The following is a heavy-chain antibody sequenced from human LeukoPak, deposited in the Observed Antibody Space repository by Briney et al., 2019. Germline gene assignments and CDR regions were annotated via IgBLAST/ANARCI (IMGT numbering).Heavy chain of an antibody. CDR1: GFTVSSNY. Sequence: PGGSLRLSCAASGFTVSSNYMSWVRQAPGKGLEWVSVIYSGGSTYYADSVKGRFTISRDNSKNTLYLQMNSLRAEDTAVYYCARDYPPFNDYGDPGPWGQGTLVTVSS. CDR2: IYSGGST. D-gene: IGHD4-17*01. V-gene: IGHV3-53*01. CDR3: ARDYPPFNDYGDPGP. J-gene: IGHJ5*02.